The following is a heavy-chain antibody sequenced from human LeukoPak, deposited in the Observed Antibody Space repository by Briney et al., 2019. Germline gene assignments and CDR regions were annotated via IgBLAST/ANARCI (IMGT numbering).Heavy chain of an antibody. V-gene: IGHV3-23*01. CDR2: IRAGGPTT. D-gene: IGHD5-18*01. J-gene: IGHJ4*02. CDR3: AKNVMVKRYFDS. CDR1: GFTLTNHA. Sequence: GGSLRLSCAASGFTLTNHAMSWGRQAPGKGLQWVSVIRAGGPTTQCAASAPGRFTISRANSKNTLSLQMTRLRVEDTAIYYCAKNVMVKRYFDSWGQGTLLTVSS.